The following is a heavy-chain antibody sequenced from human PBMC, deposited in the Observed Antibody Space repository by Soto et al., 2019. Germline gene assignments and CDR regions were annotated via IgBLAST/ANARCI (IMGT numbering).Heavy chain of an antibody. D-gene: IGHD5-18*01. CDR1: GYSISSGFY. CDR2: VYRSGNA. V-gene: IGHV4-38-2*02. J-gene: IGHJ4*02. CDR3: ARDRGIRPWPIDY. Sequence: SETLSLTCAISGYSISSGFYWGWIRQSPGKGLEWIGNVYRSGNAYYNPSLRSQVTISMDTSKNEVSLRLNAVTAADTAVYYCARDRGIRPWPIDYCGPAPLVTLSS.